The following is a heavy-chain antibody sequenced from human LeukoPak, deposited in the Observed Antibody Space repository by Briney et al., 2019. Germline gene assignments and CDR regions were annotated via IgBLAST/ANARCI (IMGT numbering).Heavy chain of an antibody. J-gene: IGHJ3*02. D-gene: IGHD1-20*01. CDR2: IIPIFGTA. CDR3: AREFYNWRPLSGDDAFDI. CDR1: GGTFSSYA. V-gene: IGHV1-69*05. Sequence: SVKVSCKASGGTFSSYAISWVRQAPGQGLEWVGRIIPIFGTANYAQKFQGRVTITTDESTSTAYMELSSLRSEDTAVYYCAREFYNWRPLSGDDAFDIWGQGTMVTVSS.